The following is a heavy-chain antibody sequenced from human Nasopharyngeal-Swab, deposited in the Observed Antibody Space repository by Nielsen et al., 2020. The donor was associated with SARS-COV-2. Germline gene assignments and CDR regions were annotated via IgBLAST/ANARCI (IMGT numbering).Heavy chain of an antibody. D-gene: IGHD6-19*01. J-gene: IGHJ4*02. CDR2: IRSSTSYI. V-gene: IGHV3-21*01. Sequence: ESLKISCAASGFIFSTYTMNWGRQAPGKGLEWLSSIRSSTSYIYYADSVKGRFTISRDNAKNSLYLQMNSLRTEDTAVYYCATSGYSSGWIFWGQGTLVTVSS. CDR3: ATSGYSSGWIF. CDR1: GFIFSTYT.